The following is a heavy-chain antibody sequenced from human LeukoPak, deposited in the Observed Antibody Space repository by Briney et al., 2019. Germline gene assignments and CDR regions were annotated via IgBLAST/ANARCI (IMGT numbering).Heavy chain of an antibody. D-gene: IGHD3-10*01. CDR3: AKETQVRGVIITVDY. CDR1: GFTFNIYA. CDR2: ITSIGGRP. V-gene: IGHV3-23*01. J-gene: IGHJ4*02. Sequence: PGGSLRLSCAASGFTFNIYAMSWVRPAPGKGLEWVSAITSIGGRPYFGAPVKGRFTTSKDNSKNTLYLQMTGREVEATVVYSGAKETQVRGVIITVDYGGRGTLVSVSS.